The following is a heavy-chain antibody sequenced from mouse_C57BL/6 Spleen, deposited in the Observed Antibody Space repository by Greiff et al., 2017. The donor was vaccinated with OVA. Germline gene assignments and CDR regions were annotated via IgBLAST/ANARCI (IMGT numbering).Heavy chain of an antibody. CDR1: GFTFSDYG. V-gene: IGHV5-15*01. CDR2: ISNLAYSI. D-gene: IGHD1-3*01. J-gene: IGHJ2*01. Sequence: DVMLVESGGGLVQPGGSLKLSCAASGFTFSDYGMAWVRQAPRKGPAWVAFISNLAYSIYYADTVTGRFTISSENAKNTLYLEMRSLRSEDTAMYYCARLGAQSHVDYWGQGTTLTVSS. CDR3: ARLGAQSHVDY.